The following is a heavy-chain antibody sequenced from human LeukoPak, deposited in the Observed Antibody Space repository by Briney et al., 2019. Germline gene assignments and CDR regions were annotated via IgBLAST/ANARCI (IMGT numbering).Heavy chain of an antibody. V-gene: IGHV4-39*07. CDR3: ARVGYSSSSRISGYYYYMDV. Sequence: SETLSLTCTVSGGSISSSSYYWGWIRQPPGKGLEWIGSIYSSGSTYYNPSLKSRVTMSVDTSKNPFSLKLSSVTAADTAVYYCARVGYSSSSRISGYYYYMDVWGKGTTVTISS. CDR1: GGSISSSSYY. CDR2: IYSSGST. D-gene: IGHD6-13*01. J-gene: IGHJ6*03.